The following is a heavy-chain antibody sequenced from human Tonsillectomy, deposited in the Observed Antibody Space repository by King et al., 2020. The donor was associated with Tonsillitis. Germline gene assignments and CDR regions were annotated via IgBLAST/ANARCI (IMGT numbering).Heavy chain of an antibody. CDR3: ARASIGAADVAGGDWFDP. V-gene: IGHV3-21*01. D-gene: IGHD6-13*01. J-gene: IGHJ5*02. Sequence: SMNWVRQAPGKGLEWVSSISSSSSYIYYADSVKGRFTISRDNAKNSLYLQMNSLRAEDTAVYYCARASIGAADVAGGDWFDPWGQGTLVTVSS. CDR1: S. CDR2: ISSSSSYI.